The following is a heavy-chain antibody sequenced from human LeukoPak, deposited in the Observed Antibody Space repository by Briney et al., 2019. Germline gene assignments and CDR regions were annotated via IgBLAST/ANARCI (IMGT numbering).Heavy chain of an antibody. CDR3: AKAWWSTSSGGDSFGI. CDR1: GFTLSNSA. D-gene: IGHD6-6*01. Sequence: GGSLRLSCAASGFTLSNSAMSWVRQALGKGLEWDSGFSGPGKTYYADSVKGRFTISRDTSKSTLYLQINSLRAEDTAVYYCAKAWWSTSSGGDSFGIWGQGTMVTVSS. V-gene: IGHV3-23*01. CDR2: FSGPGKT. J-gene: IGHJ3*02.